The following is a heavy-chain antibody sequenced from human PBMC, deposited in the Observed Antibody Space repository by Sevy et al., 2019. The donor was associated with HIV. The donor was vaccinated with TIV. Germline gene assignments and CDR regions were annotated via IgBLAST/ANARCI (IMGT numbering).Heavy chain of an antibody. CDR2: IYSGDST. Sequence: GGSLRLSCAASGFSVSNSYMSWVRQAPGKGLQWVSVIYSGDSTYYTDSVKGRFTISRGNSKNTVYLQMNSLRAEDPAVYYCARLSVYYYDSSGYYTTGHAFDIWGQGTMVTVSS. D-gene: IGHD3-22*01. CDR3: ARLSVYYYDSSGYYTTGHAFDI. CDR1: GFSVSNSY. J-gene: IGHJ3*02. V-gene: IGHV3-53*01.